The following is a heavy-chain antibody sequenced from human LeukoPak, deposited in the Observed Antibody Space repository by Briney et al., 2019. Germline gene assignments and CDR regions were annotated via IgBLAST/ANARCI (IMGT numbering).Heavy chain of an antibody. J-gene: IGHJ3*02. V-gene: IGHV4-59*01. CDR2: IYYSGST. Sequence: SETLSLTCTVSGGSISSYYWSWIRQPPGKGLEWIGYIYYSGSTNYNPSLKSRVTISVDTSKNQFSLKLSSETAADTAVYYCARVRTPYYYDSSGYPWAFDIWGQGTMVTVSS. CDR3: ARVRTPYYYDSSGYPWAFDI. CDR1: GGSISSYY. D-gene: IGHD3-22*01.